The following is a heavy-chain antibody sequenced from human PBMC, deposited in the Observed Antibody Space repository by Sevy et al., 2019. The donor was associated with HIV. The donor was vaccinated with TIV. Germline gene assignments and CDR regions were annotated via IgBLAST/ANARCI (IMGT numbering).Heavy chain of an antibody. V-gene: IGHV1-18*01. CDR1: GYTFASNG. Sequence: ASVKVSCKASGYTFASNGISWVRQAPGQGLEWMGWIGIYNGNAKSAQKFQGRVTMTTDTSTSTAYMELGSLRSDDTAVYYCARVPTCSYGSATYFDYWGQGTLVTVSS. CDR3: ARVPTCSYGSATYFDY. CDR2: IGIYNGNA. J-gene: IGHJ4*02. D-gene: IGHD3-10*01.